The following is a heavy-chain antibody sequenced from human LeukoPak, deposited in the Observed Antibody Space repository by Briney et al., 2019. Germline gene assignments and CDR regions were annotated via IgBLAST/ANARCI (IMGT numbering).Heavy chain of an antibody. J-gene: IGHJ4*02. V-gene: IGHV3-74*01. Sequence: GGSLRLSCAASGFTFSSYWMHWIRQAPGKGLVWVSRIDSDGSSTNYADSVKGRFTISRDNSKNTLYLQMNSLRAEDTAVYYCAKGHSAHGTGFDCWGQGTLVAVSS. D-gene: IGHD1-14*01. CDR2: IDSDGSST. CDR3: AKGHSAHGTGFDC. CDR1: GFTFSSYW.